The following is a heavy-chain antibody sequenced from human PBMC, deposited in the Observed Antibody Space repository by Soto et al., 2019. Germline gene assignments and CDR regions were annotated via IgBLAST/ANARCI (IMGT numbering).Heavy chain of an antibody. CDR3: ARGRWTIFGVVVDD. J-gene: IGHJ4*02. D-gene: IGHD3-3*01. V-gene: IGHV4-34*01. CDR1: GGSFSGYY. Sequence: QVQLQKWGAGLLKPSETLSLTCAVYGGSFSGYYWIWIRHPPGKGLEWIGEINHSGSTNYNPSLKCRVTISVDTSKNQFSLKLRSVTAADTAVYYCARGRWTIFGVVVDDWGQGTLVTDSS. CDR2: INHSGST.